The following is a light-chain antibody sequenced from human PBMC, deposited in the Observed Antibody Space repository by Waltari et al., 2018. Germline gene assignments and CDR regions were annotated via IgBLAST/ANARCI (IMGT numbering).Light chain of an antibody. J-gene: IGKJ1*01. CDR2: DAS. CDR1: QYVSTT. Sequence: EIVMTQSPALLSVSPGERATLSCRASQYVSTTLAWYQQNPGQAPRLLIYDASTRATGVPARFSGSGSGTDFTLTISSLQSEDLVVYFCQQYYDGWTFGQGTKVEFK. CDR3: QQYYDGWT. V-gene: IGKV3-15*01.